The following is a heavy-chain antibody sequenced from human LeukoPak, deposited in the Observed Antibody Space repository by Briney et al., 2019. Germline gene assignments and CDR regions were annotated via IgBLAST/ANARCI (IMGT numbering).Heavy chain of an antibody. CDR3: AAGGSVTPQGYYMDV. CDR1: GFTFTSSA. D-gene: IGHD4-17*01. J-gene: IGHJ6*03. CDR2: IVVGSGNT. Sequence: GASVKVSCKASGFTFTSSAMQWVRQARGQRLEWIGWIVVGSGNTNYAQKFQERVTITRDMSTSTAYMELSSLRSEDMAVYYCAAGGSVTPQGYYMDVWGKGTTVTVSS. V-gene: IGHV1-58*02.